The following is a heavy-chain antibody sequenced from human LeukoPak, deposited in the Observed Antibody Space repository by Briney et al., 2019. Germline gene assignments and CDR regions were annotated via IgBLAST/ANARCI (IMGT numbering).Heavy chain of an antibody. CDR3: APSSLDY. D-gene: IGHD6-6*01. CDR1: GFTFSSYA. J-gene: IGHJ4*02. Sequence: GGSLRLSCAASGFTFSSYAMYWVRQAPGKGLECVSTISSNGGSISYANSVKGRFTISRDNSQNTLYLQMGSLRADDVAVYYCAPSSLDYWGQGTLVTVSS. V-gene: IGHV3-64*01. CDR2: ISSNGGSI.